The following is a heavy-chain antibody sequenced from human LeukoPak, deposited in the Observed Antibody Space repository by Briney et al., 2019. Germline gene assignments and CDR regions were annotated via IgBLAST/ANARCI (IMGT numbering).Heavy chain of an antibody. Sequence: SETLSLTCTVSGGSISSYYWSWIRQPAGQGLGWIGRIYTSGSTTYNPSLKSRVTMSVDTSKNQFSLKLSSVTAADTAVYYCARDPTYGDYFWFDPWGQGTLVTVSS. CDR2: IYTSGST. D-gene: IGHD4-17*01. CDR1: GGSISSYY. V-gene: IGHV4-4*07. CDR3: ARDPTYGDYFWFDP. J-gene: IGHJ5*02.